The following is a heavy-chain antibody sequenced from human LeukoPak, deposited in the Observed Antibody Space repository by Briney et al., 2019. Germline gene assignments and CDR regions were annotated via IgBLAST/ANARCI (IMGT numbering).Heavy chain of an antibody. Sequence: SVKVSCKASGGTFSSYAISWVRQAPGQGLEWMGGITPIFGTAYYAQKFQGRVTITADKSTSTAYMELSSLRSEDTAVYYCARGAIFGVASLDAFDIWGQGTMVSVSS. CDR2: ITPIFGTA. D-gene: IGHD3-3*01. CDR3: ARGAIFGVASLDAFDI. J-gene: IGHJ3*02. V-gene: IGHV1-69*06. CDR1: GGTFSSYA.